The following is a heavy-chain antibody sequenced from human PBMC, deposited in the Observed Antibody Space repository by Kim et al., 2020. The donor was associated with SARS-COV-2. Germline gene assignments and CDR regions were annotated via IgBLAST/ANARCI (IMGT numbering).Heavy chain of an antibody. Sequence: SHKSRVTISVDTSKNQFSLKLSSVTAADTAVYYCAGAYYYGSSGYFPFDYWGQGTLVTVSS. J-gene: IGHJ4*02. CDR3: AGAYYYGSSGYFPFDY. V-gene: IGHV4-39*07. D-gene: IGHD3-22*01.